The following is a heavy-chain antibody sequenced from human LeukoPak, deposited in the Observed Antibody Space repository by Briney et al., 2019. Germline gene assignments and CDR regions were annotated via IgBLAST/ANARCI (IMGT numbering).Heavy chain of an antibody. D-gene: IGHD1-26*01. V-gene: IGHV1-18*01. CDR3: AREGNSGSFASFDY. CDR1: GYTVTSYG. Sequence: ASVKVSCKASGYTVTSYGISRVRQAPGQGLEWMGWISAYNGNTNYAQKLQGRVTMTTDTSTSTAYMELRSLRSDDTAVYYCAREGNSGSFASFDYWGQGTLVTVSS. CDR2: ISAYNGNT. J-gene: IGHJ4*02.